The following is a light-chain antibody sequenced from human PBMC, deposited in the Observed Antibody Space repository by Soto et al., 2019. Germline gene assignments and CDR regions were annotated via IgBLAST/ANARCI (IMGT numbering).Light chain of an antibody. V-gene: IGLV2-11*01. J-gene: IGLJ3*02. CDR1: SSDVGGYNY. CDR2: DVV. Sequence: QSALTQPRSVSGSPGRSVTISCTGTSSDVGGYNYVSWYQQHPGKAPKLMIYDVVKRPSGVPDRFSGSKSGNTASLTISGLQAEDEADYYCCSYAGSYTLVFGGGTKLTVL. CDR3: CSYAGSYTLV.